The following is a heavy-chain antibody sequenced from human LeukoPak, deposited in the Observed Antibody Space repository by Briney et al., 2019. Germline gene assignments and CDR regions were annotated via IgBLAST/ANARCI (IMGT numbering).Heavy chain of an antibody. CDR3: ARDTSSWYLGGDYYFDY. V-gene: IGHV3-21*01. D-gene: IGHD6-13*01. J-gene: IGHJ4*02. CDR1: GFTFSSYS. CDR2: ISSSSSYM. Sequence: GGSLRLSCAASGFTFSSYSMNWVRQAPGKGLEWVSSISSSSSYMYYADSVKGRFTISRDNAKNSLYLQMNSLRAEDTAVYYCARDTSSWYLGGDYYFDYWGQGTLVTVSS.